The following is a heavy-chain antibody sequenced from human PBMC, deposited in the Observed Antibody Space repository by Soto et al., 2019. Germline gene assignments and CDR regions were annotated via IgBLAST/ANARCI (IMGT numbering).Heavy chain of an antibody. J-gene: IGHJ4*02. CDR1: GFTFRTYA. CDR2: IGSGGHST. V-gene: IGHV3-23*01. CDR3: AKVTRNDDSPHLGYFDF. Sequence: GGSLRLSCAASGFTFRTYAMSWVRQTPGKGLEWVSGIGSGGHSTYYADSVKGRFTISRDNSKNTLFLQMNNLGAEDTAVFYCAKVTRNDDSPHLGYFDFWGQGIQVTVSS. D-gene: IGHD4-4*01.